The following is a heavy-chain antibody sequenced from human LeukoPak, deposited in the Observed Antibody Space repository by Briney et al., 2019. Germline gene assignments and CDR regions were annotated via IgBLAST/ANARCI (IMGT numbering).Heavy chain of an antibody. Sequence: GGSLRLSCAASGFTFSSYSMNWVRQAPGKGLEWVSSISSSSSYIYYADSVKGRFTISRDNAKNSLYLQMNSLRAEDTAVYYCAGSQPHYSRSYSYWFDPWGQGTLVTVSS. J-gene: IGHJ5*02. CDR1: GFTFSSYS. CDR3: AGSQPHYSRSYSYWFDP. V-gene: IGHV3-21*01. CDR2: ISSSSSYI. D-gene: IGHD3-10*01.